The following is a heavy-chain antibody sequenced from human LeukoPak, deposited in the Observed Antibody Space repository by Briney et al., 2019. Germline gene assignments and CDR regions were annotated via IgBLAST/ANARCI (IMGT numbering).Heavy chain of an antibody. J-gene: IGHJ5*02. CDR3: ALDIVATIGQYNWFDP. D-gene: IGHD5-12*01. Sequence: ASVKVSCKASGGPFSSYAISWVRQAPGQGLEWMGRIIPIFGAANYAQKFQGRVTITTDESTSTAYMELSSLRSEDTAVYYCALDIVATIGQYNWFDPWGQGTLVTVSS. CDR1: GGPFSSYA. CDR2: IIPIFGAA. V-gene: IGHV1-69*05.